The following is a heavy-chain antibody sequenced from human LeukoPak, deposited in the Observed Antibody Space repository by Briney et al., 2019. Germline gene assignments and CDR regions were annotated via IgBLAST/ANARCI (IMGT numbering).Heavy chain of an antibody. D-gene: IGHD2-2*01. CDR1: GFTFSSFS. V-gene: IGHV3-21*01. CDR2: ISHISNYI. Sequence: PGGSLRLSCAASGFTFSSFSMNWVRQAPGKGLEWVSSISHISNYIYYADSVKGRFTISRDKAKSSLYLQMNGLRAEDTAVYYCARCVGSSTSCYDFWGQGTLVTVSS. J-gene: IGHJ4*02. CDR3: ARCVGSSTSCYDF.